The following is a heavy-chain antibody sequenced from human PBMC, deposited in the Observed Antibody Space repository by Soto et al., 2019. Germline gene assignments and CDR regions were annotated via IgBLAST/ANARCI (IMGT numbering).Heavy chain of an antibody. D-gene: IGHD3-22*01. Sequence: SGPTLVNPTQTLTLTCTFSGFSLSTSGMRVSWIRQPPGKALEWLACIDWDDDKFYSTSLKTRLTISKDTSKNQVVLTMTNMDPVDTATYYCAGGYYYGGGYGMDVWGQGTTVTV. J-gene: IGHJ6*02. V-gene: IGHV2-70*04. CDR3: AGGYYYGGGYGMDV. CDR2: IDWDDDK. CDR1: GFSLSTSGMR.